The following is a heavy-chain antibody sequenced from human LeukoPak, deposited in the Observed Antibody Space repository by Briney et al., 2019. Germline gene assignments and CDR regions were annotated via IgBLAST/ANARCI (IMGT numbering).Heavy chain of an antibody. J-gene: IGHJ4*02. D-gene: IGHD3-10*01. CDR3: ASLKVSAFGELLDYFDY. V-gene: IGHV4-4*07. CDR2: IYTSGST. Sequence: SETLSLTCTVSGGSISSYYWSWIRQPAGKGLEWIGRIYTSGSTNYNPSIKSRVTISVDTSKIQYSLKLTSVTAADTAVYYCASLKVSAFGELLDYFDYWGQGTLVTVSS. CDR1: GGSISSYY.